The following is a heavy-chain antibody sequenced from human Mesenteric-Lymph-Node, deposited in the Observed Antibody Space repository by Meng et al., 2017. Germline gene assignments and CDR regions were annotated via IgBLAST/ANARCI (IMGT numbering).Heavy chain of an antibody. CDR2: IIPIFGTG. CDR3: ARVPFVVRGPNTCWAFDI. D-gene: IGHD3-10*01. Sequence: SVKVSCKASGGTFSSYAIIWVRQAPGQGLEWMGGIIPIFGTGNYAQKFQGRVTITADESTSTAYMELSSLRSEDTAVYYCARVPFVVRGPNTCWAFDIWGQGTMVTVSS. V-gene: IGHV1-69*13. CDR1: GGTFSSYA. J-gene: IGHJ3*02.